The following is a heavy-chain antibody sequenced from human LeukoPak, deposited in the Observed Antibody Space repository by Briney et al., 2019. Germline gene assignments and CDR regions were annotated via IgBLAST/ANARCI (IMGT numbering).Heavy chain of an antibody. D-gene: IGHD6-13*01. Sequence: ASVKVSCKASGYTFTGYYMHWVRQAPGQGLDWMGWINPNSGGTNYAQKLQGRVTMTTDTSTSTAYMELRSLRSDDTAVYYCARDTAAAGPTWFDPWGQGTLVTVSS. CDR3: ARDTAAAGPTWFDP. CDR2: INPNSGGT. CDR1: GYTFTGYY. J-gene: IGHJ5*02. V-gene: IGHV1-2*02.